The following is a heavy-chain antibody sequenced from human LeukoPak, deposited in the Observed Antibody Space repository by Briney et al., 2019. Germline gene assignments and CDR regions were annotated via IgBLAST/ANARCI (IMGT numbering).Heavy chain of an antibody. CDR2: IIPIFGTA. Sequence: SVKVSCKASGGTFSSYAISWVRQAPGQGLEWMGGIIPIFGTANYAQKFQGRVTITADGSTSTAYMELSSLRSEDTAVYYCARGIKARNNWFDPWGQGTLVTVSS. CDR1: GGTFSSYA. V-gene: IGHV1-69*13. CDR3: ARGIKARNNWFDP. D-gene: IGHD3-10*01. J-gene: IGHJ5*02.